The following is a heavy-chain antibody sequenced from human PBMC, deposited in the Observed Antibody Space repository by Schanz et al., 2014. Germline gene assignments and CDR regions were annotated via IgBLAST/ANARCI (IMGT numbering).Heavy chain of an antibody. CDR1: GFNSDDYA. CDR3: AKDINPYTDVLRHDLPDS. CDR2: IPWNGAAI. J-gene: IGHJ4*02. Sequence: EVQVVESGGGLVQPGGSLRLSCTASGFNSDDYAMHWVRQAPGKGLEWVSNIPWNGAAIGYAGSVRGRFTISRDNAKNSLYLQMNSLTVDDTALYYCAKDINPYTDVLRHDLPDSWGQGTRVTVSS. D-gene: IGHD3-9*01. V-gene: IGHV3-9*02.